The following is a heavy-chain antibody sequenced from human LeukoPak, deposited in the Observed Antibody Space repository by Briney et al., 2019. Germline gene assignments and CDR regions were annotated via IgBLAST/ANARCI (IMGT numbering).Heavy chain of an antibody. V-gene: IGHV3-53*01. D-gene: IGHD2-2*01. CDR3: ARGVEPPAANTLAY. CDR1: GFTVITND. J-gene: IGHJ4*02. Sequence: PGGSLRCSCAASGFTVITNDMTWVRQAPGKGLEWVSVLYSDGSTKYADSVQGRFTISRDNSKNTLYLEMNSLSPDDTAVYYCARGVEPPAANTLAYWGQGTLVTVSS. CDR2: LYSDGST.